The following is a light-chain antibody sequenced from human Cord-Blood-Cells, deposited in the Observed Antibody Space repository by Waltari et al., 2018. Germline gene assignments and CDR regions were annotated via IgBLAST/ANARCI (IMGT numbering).Light chain of an antibody. CDR1: RPSLGRDT. V-gene: IGLV1-44*01. J-gene: IGLJ1*01. CDR3: AAWYDSLNGYV. CDR2: SNS. Sequence: QSVPTQPPSASGTPGQSVTISCSGSRPSLGRDTANCCQQLPGTAPKLLISSNSQRPSGVPARFSGSNSGASASLAISGLQSEDEADYYCAAWYDSLNGYVFGTGTKVTVL.